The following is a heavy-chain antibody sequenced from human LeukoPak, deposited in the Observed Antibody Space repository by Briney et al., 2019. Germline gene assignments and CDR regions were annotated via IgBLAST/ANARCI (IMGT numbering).Heavy chain of an antibody. CDR3: ARVLDSSGYYY. CDR2: ISSSSSTI. J-gene: IGHJ4*02. CDR1: GFTFSSYS. Sequence: GGSLRLSCAASGFTFSSYSMNWVRQAPGKGLEWVSYISSSSSTIYYADSVMGRFTISRDNDKNSLYLQMNSLRAEDTAVYYCARVLDSSGYYYWGQGTLVTVSS. V-gene: IGHV3-48*01. D-gene: IGHD3-22*01.